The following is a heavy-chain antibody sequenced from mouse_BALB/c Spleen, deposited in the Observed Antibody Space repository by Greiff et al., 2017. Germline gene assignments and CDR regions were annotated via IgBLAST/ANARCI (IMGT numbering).Heavy chain of an antibody. J-gene: IGHJ2*01. CDR3: TRINYGSSLYYFDY. V-gene: IGHV1-5*01. Sequence: VQLQQSGTVLARPGASVKMSCKASGYSFTSYWMHWVKQRPGQGLEWIGAIYPGNSDTSYNQKLKGKAKLTAVTSASTAYMELSSLTNEDSAVYYCTRINYGSSLYYFDYWGQGTTLTVSS. D-gene: IGHD1-1*01. CDR1: GYSFTSYW. CDR2: IYPGNSDT.